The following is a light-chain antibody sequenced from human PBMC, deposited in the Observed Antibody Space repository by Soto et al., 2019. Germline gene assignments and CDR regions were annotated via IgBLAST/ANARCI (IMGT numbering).Light chain of an antibody. J-gene: IGKJ1*01. CDR2: GAS. Sequence: EIVRTQSPATLSVAQGERATLSCRASPSVGSNVAWYRKKPGHAPRIFIYGASARATGIPAKFSGSVSGTEFNLTISRLQSEDCAVYECQQSNKWTRTFGQGTKVDIK. V-gene: IGKV3D-15*01. CDR3: QQSNKWTRT. CDR1: PSVGSN.